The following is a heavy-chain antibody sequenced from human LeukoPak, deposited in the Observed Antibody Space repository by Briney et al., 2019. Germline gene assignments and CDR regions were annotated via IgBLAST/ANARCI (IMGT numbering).Heavy chain of an antibody. CDR3: AEETTVRGDNLYGMDV. CDR2: ISGSGGST. Sequence: GGSLRLSCAASGFTFSSYAMSWVRQAPGKGLEWVSAISGSGGSTYYADSVKGRFTISRDNSKNTLYLQMNSLRAEDTAVYYCAEETTVRGDNLYGMDVWGQGTTVTVSS. J-gene: IGHJ6*02. D-gene: IGHD3-10*01. V-gene: IGHV3-23*01. CDR1: GFTFSSYA.